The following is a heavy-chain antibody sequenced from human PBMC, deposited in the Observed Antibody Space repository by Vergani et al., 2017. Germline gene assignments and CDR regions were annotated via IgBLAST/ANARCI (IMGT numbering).Heavy chain of an antibody. J-gene: IGHJ4*02. CDR3: VRVRLPWVALRNSSGYYYVIDY. Sequence: QVQLQESGPGLVKPSETLSLTCTVSGGSISSYYWSWIRQPPGKGLEWIGYIYYSGSTNYNPSLKSRVTISVDTSKNQFSLKLSSVTAADTAVYYCVRVRLPWVALRNSSGYYYVIDYWGQGTLVTVSS. CDR2: IYYSGST. CDR1: GGSISSYY. V-gene: IGHV4-59*01. D-gene: IGHD3-22*01.